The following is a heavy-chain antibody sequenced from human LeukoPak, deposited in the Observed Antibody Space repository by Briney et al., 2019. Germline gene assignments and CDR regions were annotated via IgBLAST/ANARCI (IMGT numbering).Heavy chain of an antibody. CDR1: GFTFSSYG. CDR3: AREGGYSPQPFH. V-gene: IGHV3-30*03. CDR2: ISYDGSNK. D-gene: IGHD5-12*01. J-gene: IGHJ4*02. Sequence: PGRSLRLSCAASGFTFSSYGMHWVRQAPGKGLEWVAVISYDGSNKYYADSVKGRFTISRDNSKNTLYLQMNSLRAEDTAVYYCAREGGYSPQPFHWGQGTLVTVSS.